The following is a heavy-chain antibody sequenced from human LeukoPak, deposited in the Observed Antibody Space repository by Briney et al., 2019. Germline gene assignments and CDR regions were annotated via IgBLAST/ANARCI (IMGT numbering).Heavy chain of an antibody. CDR2: ISAYNGNT. Sequence: ASVKVSCKASGYTFTSYGISWVRQAPGQGLEWMGCISAYNGNTNYAQKLQGRVTMTTDTSTSTDYMDLRSLRSDDTAVYYREREGGRLECMGYYYYYMDVWVKGATVTVSS. J-gene: IGHJ6*03. CDR1: GYTFTSYG. V-gene: IGHV1-18*01. D-gene: IGHD1-26*01. CDR3: EREGGRLECMGYYYYYMDV.